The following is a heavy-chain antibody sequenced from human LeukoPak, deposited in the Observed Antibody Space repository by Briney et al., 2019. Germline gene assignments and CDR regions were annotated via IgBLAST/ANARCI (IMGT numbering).Heavy chain of an antibody. V-gene: IGHV3-15*01. CDR2: IKSKSDGGTT. CDR3: TTRGYDTYYFDY. J-gene: IGHJ4*02. CDR1: GFTFSSYA. Sequence: GGSLRLSCAASGFTFSSYAMSWGRQAPGKGVEWGGRIKSKSDGGTTDYAAPVKGRFTISRDDSKNTLFLQMNSLKTEDTAVYFCTTRGYDTYYFDYWGQGTLVTVSS. D-gene: IGHD5-12*01.